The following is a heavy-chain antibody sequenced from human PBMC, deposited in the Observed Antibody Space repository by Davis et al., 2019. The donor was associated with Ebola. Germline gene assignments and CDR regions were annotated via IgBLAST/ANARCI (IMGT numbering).Heavy chain of an antibody. V-gene: IGHV3-73*01. Sequence: GESLKISCAASGFTFSGSAMHWVRQASGKGLEWVGRIRSKANSYATAYAASVKGRFTISRDDSKNTAYLQMNSLKTEDTAVYYCTRQGLSGYCSSTSCYFRDYWGQGTLVTVSS. D-gene: IGHD2-2*03. CDR1: GFTFSGSA. CDR2: IRSKANSYAT. J-gene: IGHJ4*02. CDR3: TRQGLSGYCSSTSCYFRDY.